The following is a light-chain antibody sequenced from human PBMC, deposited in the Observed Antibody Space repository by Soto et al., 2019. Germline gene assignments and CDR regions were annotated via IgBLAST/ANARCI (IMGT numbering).Light chain of an antibody. J-gene: IGKJ4*01. CDR1: QSVSNNY. CDR2: GAS. CDR3: QQYDVTPPNT. Sequence: EIVLTQSPGTLSLSPGERATLSCRASQSVSNNYLAWYQQKPGQAPRLLIYGASTRATGIPDRFSGSGSGTDFTLTISGLEPEDFALYYCQQYDVTPPNTFGGGTKVDNK. V-gene: IGKV3-20*01.